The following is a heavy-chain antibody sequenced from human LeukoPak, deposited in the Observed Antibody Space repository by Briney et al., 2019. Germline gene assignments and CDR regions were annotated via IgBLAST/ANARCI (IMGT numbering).Heavy chain of an antibody. CDR1: GFVFSNYA. V-gene: IGHV3-30-3*01. CDR3: ARVGIAEVEFYYYGMDV. CDR2: VSFDGTNK. J-gene: IGHJ6*02. Sequence: GRSLRLSCSASGFVFSNYAMFWARQAPGKGLEWVAVVSFDGTNKEYAATVKGRFTVSRDNSKNTLYLRMNSLRPGDTAVYYCARVGIAEVEFYYYGMDVWGQGTTVAV. D-gene: IGHD6-13*01.